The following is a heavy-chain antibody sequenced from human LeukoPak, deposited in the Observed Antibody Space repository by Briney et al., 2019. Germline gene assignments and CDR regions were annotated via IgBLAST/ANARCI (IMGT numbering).Heavy chain of an antibody. CDR3: AREQSGTRGWYTVDY. CDR1: GFSFSAYA. CDR2: IRGNSERT. V-gene: IGHV3-23*01. Sequence: GGSLRLSCVASGFSFSAYAITWVRQAPGKGMEWVSAIRGNSERTYYADSVRGRFTISRDNSKDTSSLQISSLRVEDTAVYYCAREQSGTRGWYTVDYWGQGTLVAVSS. D-gene: IGHD6-19*01. J-gene: IGHJ4*02.